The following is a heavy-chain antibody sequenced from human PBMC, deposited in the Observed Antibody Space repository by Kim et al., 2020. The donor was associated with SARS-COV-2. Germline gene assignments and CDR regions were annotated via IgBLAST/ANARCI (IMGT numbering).Heavy chain of an antibody. Sequence: GGSLRLSCAASGFIFSSYGMSWVRQAPGKGLEWVSAISGGGGSTCYADSVKGRFTISRDNSKNTLYLQMNSLRVEDTAVYYCAKVQKNSSDWYSPALDYCGEGALVT. V-gene: IGHV3-23*01. CDR3: AKVQKNSSDWYSPALDY. J-gene: IGHJ4*02. CDR2: ISGGGGST. CDR1: GFIFSSYG. D-gene: IGHD6-19*01.